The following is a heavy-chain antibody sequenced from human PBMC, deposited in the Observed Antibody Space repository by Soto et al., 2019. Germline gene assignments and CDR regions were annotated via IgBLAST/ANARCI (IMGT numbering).Heavy chain of an antibody. CDR2: ISGSGDDT. V-gene: IGHV3-23*01. D-gene: IGHD1-26*01. Sequence: GGSLRLSCAVSGFTSSAYPMSWVRQAPGEGLQWVSAISGSGDDTYYADSVKGRFTISRDNSKNTLYLQMNSLRAEDTAMYYCAKLPRSYSVPDYWGQGTLVTVSS. CDR3: AKLPRSYSVPDY. J-gene: IGHJ4*02. CDR1: GFTSSAYP.